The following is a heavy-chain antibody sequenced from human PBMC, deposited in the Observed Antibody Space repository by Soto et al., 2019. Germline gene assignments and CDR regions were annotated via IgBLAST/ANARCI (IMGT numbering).Heavy chain of an antibody. V-gene: IGHV1-2*02. Sequence: QVQLVQSGAEVKKPGASVKVSCKASGYTFTGYYMHWVRQAPGQGLEWMGWINPNSGGTNYAQKFQGRVTMTRHTSISTAYMELSRLGSDDTAVYYCARGGETTEGSYAYPYGMDVWGQGTTVTVSS. CDR1: GYTFTGYY. D-gene: IGHD2-2*01. J-gene: IGHJ6*02. CDR3: ARGGETTEGSYAYPYGMDV. CDR2: INPNSGGT.